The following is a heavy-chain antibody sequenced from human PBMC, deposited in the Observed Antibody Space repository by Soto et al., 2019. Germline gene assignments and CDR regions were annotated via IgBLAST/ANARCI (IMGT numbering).Heavy chain of an antibody. D-gene: IGHD6-13*01. CDR1: GGSFSGYY. CDR3: ARGSSSWHTVFDY. CDR2: IDHSGST. V-gene: IGHV4-34*01. Sequence: SETLSLTCAVYGGSFSGYYWSWIRQPPGKGLEWIGEIDHSGSTDYNPSLKSRVTILVDTSKNQFSLKPSSLTAADTAVYYCARGSSSWHTVFDYWGQGTLVTVSS. J-gene: IGHJ4*02.